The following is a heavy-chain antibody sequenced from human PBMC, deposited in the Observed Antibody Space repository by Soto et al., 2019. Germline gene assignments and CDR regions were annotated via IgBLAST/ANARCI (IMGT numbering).Heavy chain of an antibody. V-gene: IGHV3-33*01. CDR3: ARDRVAVAGWFDWFDP. CDR2: IWYDGSNK. CDR1: GFTFSSYG. J-gene: IGHJ5*02. D-gene: IGHD6-19*01. Sequence: GGSLRLSCAPSGFTFSSYGMHWVRQAPGKGLEWVAVIWYDGSNKYYADSVKGRFTISRDNSKNTLYLQMNSLRAEDTAVYYCARDRVAVAGWFDWFDPWGQGTLVTVSS.